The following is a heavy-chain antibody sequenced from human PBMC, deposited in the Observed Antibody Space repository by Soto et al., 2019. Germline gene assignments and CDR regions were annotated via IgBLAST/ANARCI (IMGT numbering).Heavy chain of an antibody. CDR1: GYTFTSYD. CDR3: ARDPTVTIYYGMDG. J-gene: IGHJ6*02. V-gene: IGHV1-8*01. Sequence: ASVKVSCKASGYTFTSYDINWVRQATGQGLEWMGWMNPNSGNTGYAQKFQGRVTITRDTSASTAYMELSSLRSEDTAVYYCARDPTVTIYYGMDGWGQGTTVTVAS. CDR2: MNPNSGNT. D-gene: IGHD4-17*01.